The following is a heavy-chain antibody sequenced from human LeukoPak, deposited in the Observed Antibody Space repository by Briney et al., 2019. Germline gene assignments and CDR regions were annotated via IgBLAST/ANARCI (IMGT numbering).Heavy chain of an antibody. D-gene: IGHD4-17*01. CDR2: INPNSGGT. CDR1: GYTFTGYY. V-gene: IGHV1-2*02. J-gene: IGHJ5*02. CDR3: ARDPRARQRYNWFDP. Sequence: ASVKVSCKASGYTFTGYYMHWVRQAPGQGLEWMGWINPNSGGTNYAQKFQGRVTMTRDTSISTAYMELSRLRSDDTAVYYCARDPRARQRYNWFDPWGQGTLVTVSS.